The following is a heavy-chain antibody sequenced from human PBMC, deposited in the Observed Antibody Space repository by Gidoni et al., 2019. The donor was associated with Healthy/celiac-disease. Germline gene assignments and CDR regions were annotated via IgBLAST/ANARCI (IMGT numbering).Heavy chain of an antibody. Sequence: QVQLQESGPGLVKPSQTLSLTCTVSGGSISSGGYYWSWIRQHQVKGLEWIGYIYYSGSTYYNPSLKCRVNISVDTSKNQFSLKLSSGTAADTAVYYCARVSGTRNYYFDYWGQGTLVSVSS. CDR2: IYYSGST. J-gene: IGHJ4*02. CDR3: ARVSGTRNYYFDY. D-gene: IGHD1-1*01. CDR1: GGSISSGGYY. V-gene: IGHV4-31*03.